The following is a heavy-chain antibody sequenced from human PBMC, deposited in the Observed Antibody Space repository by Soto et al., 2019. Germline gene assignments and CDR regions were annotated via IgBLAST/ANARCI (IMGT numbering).Heavy chain of an antibody. D-gene: IGHD2-2*01. CDR2: IYPGDSDT. CDR1: GYSFTSYW. V-gene: IGHV5-51*01. CDR3: ARLLGYCSSTSCPKNYYYYYGMDV. Sequence: GESLKISCKGSGYSFTSYWIGWVRQMPGKGLEWMGIIYPGDSDTRYSPSFQGQVTISADKSISTAYLQWSSLKASDTAMYYCARLLGYCSSTSCPKNYYYYYGMDVWGQGTTVPVSS. J-gene: IGHJ6*02.